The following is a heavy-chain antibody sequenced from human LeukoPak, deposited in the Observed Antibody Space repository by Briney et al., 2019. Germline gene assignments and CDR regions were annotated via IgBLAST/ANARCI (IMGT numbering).Heavy chain of an antibody. CDR1: GYSFDTYW. CDR3: ARHGGSWFTNNMDV. CDR2: INPADSDS. J-gene: IGHJ6*02. V-gene: IGHV5-51*01. D-gene: IGHD6-13*01. Sequence: GESLKISCKGSGYSFDTYWIGWVRQRPGKGLEWMGIINPADSDSRYSPSFEGQVTVSADRPISTAYLQWSSLKASDTAMYYCARHGGSWFTNNMDVWGQGTTVTVSS.